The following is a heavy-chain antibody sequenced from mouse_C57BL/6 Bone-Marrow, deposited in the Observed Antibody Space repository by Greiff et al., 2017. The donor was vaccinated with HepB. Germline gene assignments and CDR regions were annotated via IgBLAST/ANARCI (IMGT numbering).Heavy chain of an antibody. D-gene: IGHD2-3*01. CDR3: ARHAGYYDFYYAMDY. Sequence: EVKLMESGGGLVQPGGSLKLSCAASGFTFSDYYMYWVRQTPEKRLEWVAYISNGGGSTYYPDTVKGRFTISRDNAKNTLYLQMSRLKSEDTAMYYCARHAGYYDFYYAMDYWGQGTSVTVSS. CDR2: ISNGGGST. V-gene: IGHV5-12*01. CDR1: GFTFSDYY. J-gene: IGHJ4*01.